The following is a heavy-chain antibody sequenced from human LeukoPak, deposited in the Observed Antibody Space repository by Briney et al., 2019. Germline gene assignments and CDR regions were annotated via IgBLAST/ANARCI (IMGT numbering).Heavy chain of an antibody. CDR2: IYYSGST. D-gene: IGHD1-26*01. V-gene: IGHV4-59*08. CDR1: GGSISSYY. J-gene: IGHJ4*02. Sequence: SETLSLTCTVSGGSISSYYWGWIRQPPGKGLEWIGYIYYSGSTNYNPSLKSRVTISVDTSKNQFSLKLSSVTAADTAVYYCARLRVGATPSAFDYWGQGTLVTVSS. CDR3: ARLRVGATPSAFDY.